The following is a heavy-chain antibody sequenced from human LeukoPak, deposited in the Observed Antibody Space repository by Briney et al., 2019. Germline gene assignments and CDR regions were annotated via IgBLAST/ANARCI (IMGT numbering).Heavy chain of an antibody. CDR1: GFTFSSYS. V-gene: IGHV3-48*01. Sequence: GGSLRLSCAASGFTFSSYSMNWVRQAPGKGLEWVSYISSSSSTIYYADSVKGRFTISRDNAKNSLYLQMNSLRAEDTAVYYCARADHPTIFGLDYWGQGTLVTVSS. CDR2: ISSSSSTI. CDR3: ARADHPTIFGLDY. J-gene: IGHJ4*02. D-gene: IGHD3-3*01.